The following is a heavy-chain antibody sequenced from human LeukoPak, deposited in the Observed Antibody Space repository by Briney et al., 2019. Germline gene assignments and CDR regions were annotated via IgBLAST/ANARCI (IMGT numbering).Heavy chain of an antibody. CDR1: GYTFTSYD. V-gene: IGHV1-8*03. Sequence: ASVKVSCKASGYTFTSYDINWVRQATGQGLEWMGWMNPNRGNTGYAQKFQGRVTITRNTSISTAYMELSSLRSEDTAVYYCARGANYYDSSGYYWSGPWGQGTLVTVAS. J-gene: IGHJ5*02. CDR2: MNPNRGNT. CDR3: ARGANYYDSSGYYWSGP. D-gene: IGHD3-22*01.